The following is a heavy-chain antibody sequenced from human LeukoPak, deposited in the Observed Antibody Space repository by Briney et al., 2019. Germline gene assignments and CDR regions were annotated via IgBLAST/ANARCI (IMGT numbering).Heavy chain of an antibody. D-gene: IGHD3-3*01. CDR2: MYSMGNS. Sequence: NPSETLSLTCTVSGGSISSYYCNWIRQPPGKPLEWIGRMYSMGNSNYNPSLKSRVTVSLDTSTNQFSLKLKSVTAADTAVYYCARGGRRFLDWKLDYWGQGVLVTVSS. J-gene: IGHJ4*02. V-gene: IGHV4-4*07. CDR1: GGSISSYY. CDR3: ARGGRRFLDWKLDY.